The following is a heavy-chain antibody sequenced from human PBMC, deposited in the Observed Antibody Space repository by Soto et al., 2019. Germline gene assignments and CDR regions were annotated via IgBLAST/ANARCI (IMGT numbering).Heavy chain of an antibody. V-gene: IGHV4-39*01. CDR1: GDSISSDTYH. CDR2: FTFSGAA. D-gene: IGHD3-10*01. Sequence: QLQLQESGPGLAKPSETLSLTCSVSGDSISSDTYHHWGWIRQPPGKGLEWIGGFTFSGAAFYNPSLKCHVTISIDTSLNLFSLMIYPVNVADTALYYCVRLANMLRGGFDTWGQGTLVTVSS. J-gene: IGHJ5*02. CDR3: VRLANMLRGGFDT.